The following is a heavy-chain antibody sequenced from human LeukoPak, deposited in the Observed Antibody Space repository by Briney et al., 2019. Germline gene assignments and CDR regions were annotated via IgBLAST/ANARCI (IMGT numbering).Heavy chain of an antibody. CDR2: ISGSDGST. V-gene: IGHV3-23*01. D-gene: IGHD3-10*01. J-gene: IGHJ4*02. CDR1: GFTFSSYA. Sequence: GGSLRLSCAASGFTFSSYAMSWVRQAPGKGLEWVSGISGSDGSTNYADSVKGRFTISRDNSKNTLYLQMNSLRAEDTAVYYCARILWFGELSPFDYWGQGTLVTVSS. CDR3: ARILWFGELSPFDY.